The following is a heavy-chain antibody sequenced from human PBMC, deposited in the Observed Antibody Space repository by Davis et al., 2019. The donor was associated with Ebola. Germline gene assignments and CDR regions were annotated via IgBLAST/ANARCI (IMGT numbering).Heavy chain of an antibody. J-gene: IGHJ3*02. D-gene: IGHD3-9*01. Sequence: MPSETLSLTCAAYGGSFSGYYWSWSRQPPGKGLEWIGEINHSGSTNYNPSLKSRVTMSVDTSKKQFSLKLTSVTAADTAVYYCARGSSYDISTGYARGYDGFDMWGQGTMVTVSS. CDR1: GGSFSGYY. V-gene: IGHV4-34*01. CDR2: INHSGST. CDR3: ARGSSYDISTGYARGYDGFDM.